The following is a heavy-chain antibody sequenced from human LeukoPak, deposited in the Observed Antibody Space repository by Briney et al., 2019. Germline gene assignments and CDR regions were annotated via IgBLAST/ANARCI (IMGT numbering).Heavy chain of an antibody. D-gene: IGHD5-18*01. CDR2: IIPIFGTA. Sequence: SEKVSCKASGGTFSSNAISWVRQAPGQGLEWMGGIIPIFGTANYAQKFQGRVTITADESTSTAYMELSSLRSEDTAVYYCASPHPEVQLWDYYYYGMDVWGQGTTVTVSS. CDR3: ASPHPEVQLWDYYYYGMDV. CDR1: GGTFSSNA. V-gene: IGHV1-69*13. J-gene: IGHJ6*02.